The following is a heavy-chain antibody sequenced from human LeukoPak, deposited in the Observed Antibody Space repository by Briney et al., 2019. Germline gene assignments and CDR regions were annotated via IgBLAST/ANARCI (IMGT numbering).Heavy chain of an antibody. J-gene: IGHJ3*02. V-gene: IGHV4-39*01. D-gene: IGHD2-2*01. CDR3: ARTYCSSTSCYWLEAFDI. CDR1: GGSISSGNYY. Sequence: SETLSLTCTVSGGSISSGNYYWSWIRQPAGKGLEWIGRIYYSGSTYYNPSLKSRVTISVDTSKNQFSLKLSSVTAADTAVYYCARTYCSSTSCYWLEAFDIWGQGTMVTVSS. CDR2: IYYSGST.